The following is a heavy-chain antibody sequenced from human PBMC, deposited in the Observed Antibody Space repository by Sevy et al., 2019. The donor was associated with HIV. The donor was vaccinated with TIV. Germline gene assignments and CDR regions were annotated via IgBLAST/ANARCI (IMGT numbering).Heavy chain of an antibody. CDR3: ARESGVGWFVDY. D-gene: IGHD6-19*01. CDR1: GFTFSSYA. CDR2: IWSDSNNK. Sequence: GGSLRLSCEASGFTFSSYAIHWVRQAPGKGLEWVAVIWSDSNNKYYTDSVKGRFTISRDNAKNTLYLQMNSLRVDDTAVYYCARESGVGWFVDYWGPGTLVTVSS. V-gene: IGHV3-33*01. J-gene: IGHJ4*02.